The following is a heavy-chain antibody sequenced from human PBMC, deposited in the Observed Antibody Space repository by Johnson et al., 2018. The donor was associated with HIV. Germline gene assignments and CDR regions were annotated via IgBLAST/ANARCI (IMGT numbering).Heavy chain of an antibody. CDR3: TTPGYDTEDAFDI. Sequence: QVQLVESGGGVVQPGRSLRLSCAASGFTFSNYGMHWVRQAPGKGLEWVAGISYDGSNKYYADSVNGRFTIARDNSKNTLYLQMNSLKTEDTAVYYCTTPGYDTEDAFDIWGQGTMVTVSS. D-gene: IGHD3-9*01. V-gene: IGHV3-30*19. CDR2: ISYDGSNK. J-gene: IGHJ3*02. CDR1: GFTFSNYG.